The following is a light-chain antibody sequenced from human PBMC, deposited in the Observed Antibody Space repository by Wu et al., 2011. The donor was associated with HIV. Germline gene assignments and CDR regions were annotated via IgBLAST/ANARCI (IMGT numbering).Light chain of an antibody. CDR3: QQRSNWPIT. Sequence: SCRASQTVSNTYLAWYQQKPGQAPRLLIYDASNRATGIPARFSGSGSGTDFTLTISSLEPEDFAVYYCQQRSNWPITFGQGTRLEI. CDR1: QTVSNTY. CDR2: DAS. J-gene: IGKJ5*01. V-gene: IGKV3-11*01.